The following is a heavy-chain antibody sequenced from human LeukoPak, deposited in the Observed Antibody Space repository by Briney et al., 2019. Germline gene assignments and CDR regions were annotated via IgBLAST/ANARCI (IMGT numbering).Heavy chain of an antibody. Sequence: GESLKVSCKGSGYIFTSYWIGWVRQMPGKGLEWMGIIYPGDSDTRYSPSFQGQVTISADKSISTAYLQWSSLKASDTAMYYCATGTTVVTLYFQHWGQGTLVTVSS. CDR2: IYPGDSDT. V-gene: IGHV5-51*01. D-gene: IGHD4-23*01. CDR3: ATGTTVVTLYFQH. J-gene: IGHJ1*01. CDR1: GYIFTSYW.